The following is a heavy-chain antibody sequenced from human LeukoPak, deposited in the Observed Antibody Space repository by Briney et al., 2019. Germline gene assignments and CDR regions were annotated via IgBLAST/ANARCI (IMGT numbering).Heavy chain of an antibody. V-gene: IGHV4-34*01. CDR1: GGAFRGYY. CDR3: ARGQGSFDY. Sequence: KPSETLSLTCAVSGGAFRGYYWSWIRQPPGMRLEWIGEINDRGSTNYNPPLKSRLTISVDTSKNQFSLNLISVTAADTAVYYCARGQGSFDYWSQGTLVTVSS. J-gene: IGHJ4*02. CDR2: INDRGST.